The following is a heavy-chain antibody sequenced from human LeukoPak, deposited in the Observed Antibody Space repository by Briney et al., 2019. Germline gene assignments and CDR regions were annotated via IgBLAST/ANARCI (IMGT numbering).Heavy chain of an antibody. Sequence: PSETLSLTCTVSGGSISSYYWSWIRQPPGKGLEWMGYIDYGGSTNYNPSLKGRVTISVDTSKNQFSLKLSSVTAADTAVYYCARAQTAAGSYGLIDYWGQGTLVTVSS. CDR2: IDYGGST. V-gene: IGHV4-59*01. CDR3: ARAQTAAGSYGLIDY. J-gene: IGHJ4*02. D-gene: IGHD6-13*01. CDR1: GGSISSYY.